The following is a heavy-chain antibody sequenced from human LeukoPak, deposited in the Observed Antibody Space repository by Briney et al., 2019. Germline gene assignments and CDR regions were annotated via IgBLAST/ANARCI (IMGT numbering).Heavy chain of an antibody. CDR3: ARDLSIVGATIRYWFDP. J-gene: IGHJ5*02. V-gene: IGHV4-4*07. Sequence: SETLSLTCTVSGGSISSYYWRWIRQPAGKGLEWIGRIYTSGSTNYNPSLKSRVTMSVDTSKNQFSLKLSSVTAADTAVYYCARDLSIVGATIRYWFDPWGQGTLVTVSS. CDR2: IYTSGST. D-gene: IGHD1-26*01. CDR1: GGSISSYY.